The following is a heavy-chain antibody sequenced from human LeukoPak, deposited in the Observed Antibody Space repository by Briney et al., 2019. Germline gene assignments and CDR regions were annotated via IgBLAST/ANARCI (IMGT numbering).Heavy chain of an antibody. V-gene: IGHV3-48*01. CDR1: GFTFSSYS. CDR2: ISSSSSTI. CDR3: AKGLGYSSSSGGNWFDP. Sequence: GGSLRLSCAASGFTFSSYSMNWVRQAPGKGLEWVSYISSSSSTIYYADSVKGRFTISRDNAKNSLYLQMNSLRAEDTAVYYCAKGLGYSSSSGGNWFDPWGQGTLVTVSS. J-gene: IGHJ5*02. D-gene: IGHD6-13*01.